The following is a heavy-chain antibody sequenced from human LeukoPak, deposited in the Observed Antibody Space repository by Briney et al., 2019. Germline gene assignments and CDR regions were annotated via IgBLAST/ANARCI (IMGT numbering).Heavy chain of an antibody. V-gene: IGHV1-8*01. D-gene: IGHD2-15*01. CDR1: GYTFTSYD. CDR3: ARGRYCSGGSCYYYYGMDV. Sequence: ASVKVSCKASGYTFTSYDINWVRQATGQGLEWMGWMNPNGGNTGYAQKFQGRVTMTRNTTISTAYMELSSLRSEDTAVYYCARGRYCSGGSCYYYYGMDVWGQGTTVTVSS. J-gene: IGHJ6*02. CDR2: MNPNGGNT.